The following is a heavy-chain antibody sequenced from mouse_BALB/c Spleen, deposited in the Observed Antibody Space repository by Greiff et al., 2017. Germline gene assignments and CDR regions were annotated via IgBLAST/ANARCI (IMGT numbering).Heavy chain of an antibody. Sequence: VQLQESGAELARPGASVKMSCKASGYTFTSYTMHWVKQRPGQGLEWIGYINPSSGYTNYNQKFKDKATLTADKSSSTAYMQLSSLTSEDSAVYYCARDLTGAMDYWGQGTSVTVSS. J-gene: IGHJ4*01. CDR3: ARDLTGAMDY. CDR2: INPSSGYT. V-gene: IGHV1-4*01. CDR1: GYTFTSYT.